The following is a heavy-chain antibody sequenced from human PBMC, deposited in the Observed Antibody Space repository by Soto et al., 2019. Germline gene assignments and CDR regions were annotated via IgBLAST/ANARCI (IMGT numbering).Heavy chain of an antibody. V-gene: IGHV4-30-2*01. CDR2: IYHSGST. J-gene: IGHJ4*02. CDR1: GGSIISGGYS. Sequence: SETLSLTCAVSGGSIISGGYSWSWIRQPPGKGLEWIGYIYHSGSTYYNPSLKSRVTISVDRSKNQFSLKLSSVTAADTAVYYCARSKVGLHDYGDYADYWGQGTLVTVSS. D-gene: IGHD4-17*01. CDR3: ARSKVGLHDYGDYADY.